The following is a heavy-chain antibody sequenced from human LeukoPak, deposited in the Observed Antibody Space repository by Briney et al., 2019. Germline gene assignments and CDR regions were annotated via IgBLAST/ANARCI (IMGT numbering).Heavy chain of an antibody. D-gene: IGHD1-1*01. V-gene: IGHV3-7*03. CDR2: INQDGSGK. J-gene: IGHJ6*03. CDR3: ARQLMDV. CDR1: GFTFSSYC. Sequence: GGSLRLSCAASGFTFSSYCMNWVRQAPGKGLEWVANINQDGSGKYYVDSVKGRFTISRDNAKNSLYLQMNSLRTEDTAVYFCARQLMDVWGKGTGLSVPS.